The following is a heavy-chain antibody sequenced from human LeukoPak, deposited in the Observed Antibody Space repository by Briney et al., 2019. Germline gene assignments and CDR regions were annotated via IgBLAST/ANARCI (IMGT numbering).Heavy chain of an antibody. CDR2: IYYSGST. CDR1: GGSISSYY. Sequence: SETLSLTCTVSGGSISSYYWSWIRQPPGKGLEWIGYIYYSGSTFYNPSLQSRVTISVDTSKNQFSLTLSSVTAADTAVYYCARYVSSGYYRYYFDYWGQGTLVTVSS. J-gene: IGHJ4*02. D-gene: IGHD3-22*01. CDR3: ARYVSSGYYRYYFDY. V-gene: IGHV4-59*12.